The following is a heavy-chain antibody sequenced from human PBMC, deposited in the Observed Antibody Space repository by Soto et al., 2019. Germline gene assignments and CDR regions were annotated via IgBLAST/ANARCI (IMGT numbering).Heavy chain of an antibody. Sequence: SGPTLVNPTQTLTLTCTFSGFSLGTSGVGVGWIRQPPGKALEWLALIYWNDDKRYSPSLKSRLTITKDTSKNQVVLTMTNMDPVDTATYYCAHRLQAGLTKYYFDYWGQGTLVTVSS. CDR2: IYWNDDK. D-gene: IGHD4-4*01. CDR1: GFSLGTSGVG. V-gene: IGHV2-5*01. J-gene: IGHJ4*02. CDR3: AHRLQAGLTKYYFDY.